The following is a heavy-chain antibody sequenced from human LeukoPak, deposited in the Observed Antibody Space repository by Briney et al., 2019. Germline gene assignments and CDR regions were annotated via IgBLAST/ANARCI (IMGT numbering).Heavy chain of an antibody. CDR1: RFTVSSNY. J-gene: IGHJ4*02. V-gene: IGHV3-53*01. D-gene: IGHD2-21*01. CDR3: ARVAGIRGGDFDY. CDR2: IYSGGST. Sequence: GGSLRLSCAASRFTVSSNYMSWVRQAPGKGLEWVSVIYSGGSTYYADSVKGRFTISRDNSKNTLYLQMNSLRAEDTAVYYCARVAGIRGGDFDYWGQGTLVTVSS.